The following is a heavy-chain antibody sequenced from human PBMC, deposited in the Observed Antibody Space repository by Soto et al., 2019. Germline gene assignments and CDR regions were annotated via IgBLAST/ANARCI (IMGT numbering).Heavy chain of an antibody. V-gene: IGHV3-53*01. D-gene: IGHD3-22*01. Sequence: GGSLRLSCAASGFTVSSSQMTWVRQAPGKALEWVSVIFIGGTTQYAVSVKGRFTISRDYSKNTVYLQMNSLRAEDTAVYYCARVVDYYDPYYYYGMDVWGQGTTVTVSS. CDR3: ARVVDYYDPYYYYGMDV. J-gene: IGHJ6*02. CDR2: IFIGGTT. CDR1: GFTVSSSQ.